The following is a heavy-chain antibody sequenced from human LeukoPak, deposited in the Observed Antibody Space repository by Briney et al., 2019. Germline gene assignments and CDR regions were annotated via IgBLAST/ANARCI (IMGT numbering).Heavy chain of an antibody. CDR3: ARSSWRLGELLPDY. D-gene: IGHD3-16*01. CDR2: ISSSGSTI. Sequence: PGGSLRLSCAASGFTFSSYEMNWVRQAPGKGLEWVSYISSSGSTIYYADSVKGRFTISRDNAKNSLYLQMNSLRAEDTAVYYCARSSWRLGELLPDYWGQGTLVTVSS. V-gene: IGHV3-48*03. CDR1: GFTFSSYE. J-gene: IGHJ4*02.